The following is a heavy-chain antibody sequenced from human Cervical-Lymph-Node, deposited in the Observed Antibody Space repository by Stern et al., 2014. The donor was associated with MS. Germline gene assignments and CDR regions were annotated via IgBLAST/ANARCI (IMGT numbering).Heavy chain of an antibody. CDR2: IIPIFGTT. J-gene: IGHJ4*02. D-gene: IGHD1-1*01. Sequence: VQLVQSGAEVKKPGSSVKVSCKASGGAFSRYAISWVRQAPGQGLEWMGGIIPIFGTTNYAQKFQDRVTITADKSTSTAYMELSSLRSDDTAVYHCATFTGTFYFNFWGQGTLVTVSS. CDR1: GGAFSRYA. V-gene: IGHV1-69*14. CDR3: ATFTGTFYFNF.